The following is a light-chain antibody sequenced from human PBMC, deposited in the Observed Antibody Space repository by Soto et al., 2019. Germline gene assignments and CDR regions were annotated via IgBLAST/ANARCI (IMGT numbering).Light chain of an antibody. CDR2: GAS. CDR3: QKYDSTPPT. J-gene: IGKJ1*01. Sequence: EIVLTQSPGTLSLSPGDRATLSCRASQSVNSNYLAWYQRKPGQAPRLLIYGASNRATDIPYRFSASGSGTDFTRTITRLEAEDFAVYYCQKYDSTPPTFGQGTKVEVK. CDR1: QSVNSNY. V-gene: IGKV3-20*01.